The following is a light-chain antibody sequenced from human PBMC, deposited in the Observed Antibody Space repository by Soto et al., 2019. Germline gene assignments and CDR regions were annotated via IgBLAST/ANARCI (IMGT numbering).Light chain of an antibody. Sequence: FVLPQSPGTLSLSPGERSTLSCISSQSITSYLAWYQQKLGQAPRLLIYDVSTRATGIPARFSGSGSGTDFTLTISSLEPEDFAVYYCQQYNNWPPITFGQGTRLEI. J-gene: IGKJ5*01. V-gene: IGKV3-11*01. CDR3: QQYNNWPPIT. CDR2: DVS. CDR1: QSITSY.